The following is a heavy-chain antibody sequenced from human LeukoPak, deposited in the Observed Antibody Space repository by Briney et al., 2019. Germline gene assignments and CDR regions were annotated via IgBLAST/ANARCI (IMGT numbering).Heavy chain of an antibody. CDR3: ASQYLRGHDAFDI. Sequence: SETLSLTCTVSGGSISSSSYYWGWIRQPPGKGLEWIGSIYYSGSTYYNSSLKSRVTISVDTSKYQFSLTLSSVTAADTDVYYCASQYLRGHDAFDIWGQGTRVTVSS. CDR2: IYYSGST. V-gene: IGHV4-39*01. J-gene: IGHJ3*02. CDR1: GGSISSSSYY. D-gene: IGHD1-26*01.